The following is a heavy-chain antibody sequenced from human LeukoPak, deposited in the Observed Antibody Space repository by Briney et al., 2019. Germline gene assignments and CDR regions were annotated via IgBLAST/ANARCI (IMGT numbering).Heavy chain of an antibody. Sequence: GGSLRLSCAASGFTFSSYAMHWVRQAPGKGLEWVAVISYDGSNKYYADSVKGRFTISRDNSKNTLYLQMNSLRAEDTAVYYCAKDPNYYGYLDAFDIWGQGTMVTVSS. CDR2: ISYDGSNK. CDR1: GFTFSSYA. J-gene: IGHJ3*02. D-gene: IGHD3-10*01. V-gene: IGHV3-30-3*01. CDR3: AKDPNYYGYLDAFDI.